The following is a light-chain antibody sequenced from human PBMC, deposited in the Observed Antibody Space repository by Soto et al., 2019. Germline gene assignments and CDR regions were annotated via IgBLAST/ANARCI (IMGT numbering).Light chain of an antibody. CDR2: DAS. CDR1: QSVNSY. V-gene: IGKV3-11*01. J-gene: IGKJ1*01. Sequence: EIVLTQSPATLSLSPGERATLSCWASQSVNSYLVWYKQPPGQAPRIXMYDASKRATGIPARFPCSGAGTDCTRPISSLEPEDVAVDSCQQRDIWPWTFCQGTKVDIK. CDR3: QQRDIWPWT.